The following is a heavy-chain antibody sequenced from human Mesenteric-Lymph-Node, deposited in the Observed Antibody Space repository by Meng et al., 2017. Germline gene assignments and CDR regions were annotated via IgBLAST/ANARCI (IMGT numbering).Heavy chain of an antibody. CDR3: ARDFMVFSPTYYPLPYRLEV. CDR2: IYTTGTT. Sequence: SETLSLTCTVSGGSINSGSYYWNWIRQPAGKGLQWIGHIYTTGTTTYNPSLQSRVTISIDTSENLFSLKLIPVTASDSAVYYCARDFMVFSPTYYPLPYRLEVWGRGTTVTVSS. CDR1: GGSINSGSYY. V-gene: IGHV4-61*09. D-gene: IGHD1-26*01. J-gene: IGHJ6*02.